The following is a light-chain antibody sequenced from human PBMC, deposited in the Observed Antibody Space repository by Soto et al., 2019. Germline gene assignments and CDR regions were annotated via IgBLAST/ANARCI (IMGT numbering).Light chain of an antibody. CDR2: GAS. Sequence: EIVMTQSPATLSVSPGERATLYCRASQSVSSNLAWYQQKPGQAPRLLIYGASTRATGIPARFSGSGSGTEFTLTISSLQSEDFAVYYCQQYNNWLRGTFGQGTKLEIK. CDR1: QSVSSN. CDR3: QQYNNWLRGT. V-gene: IGKV3-15*01. J-gene: IGKJ2*02.